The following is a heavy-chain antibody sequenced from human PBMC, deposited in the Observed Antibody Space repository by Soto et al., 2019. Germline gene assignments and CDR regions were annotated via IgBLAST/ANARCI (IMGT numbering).Heavy chain of an antibody. Sequence: EVQLVESGGGLVQPGASLRLSCVVSGFTISSYWMHWVRQAPGKGLVWVSRINGDGSSTNYADSVKGRFTISRDNAKNTLYLQMNTLRAEDTAVYYCAIAEAGPTAIAYWGQGNQVTVSS. V-gene: IGHV3-74*01. CDR2: INGDGSST. CDR3: AIAEAGPTAIAY. J-gene: IGHJ4*02. D-gene: IGHD6-19*01. CDR1: GFTISSYW.